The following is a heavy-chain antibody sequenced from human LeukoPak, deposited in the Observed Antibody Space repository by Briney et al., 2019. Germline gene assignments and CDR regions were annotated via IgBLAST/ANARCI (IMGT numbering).Heavy chain of an antibody. Sequence: ASVKVSCKASGYTFTNYYMHWVRQAPGQGLEWMGWISAYNGNTNYAQKLQGRVTMTTDTSTSTAYMELRSLRSDDTAVYYCARIDVDTAINYWGQGTLVTVSS. J-gene: IGHJ4*02. CDR3: ARIDVDTAINY. V-gene: IGHV1-18*04. CDR2: ISAYNGNT. D-gene: IGHD5-18*01. CDR1: GYTFTNYY.